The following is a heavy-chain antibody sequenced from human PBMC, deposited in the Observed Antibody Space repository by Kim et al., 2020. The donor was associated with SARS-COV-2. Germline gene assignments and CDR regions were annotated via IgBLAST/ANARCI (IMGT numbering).Heavy chain of an antibody. Sequence: ASVKVSCRTSGYTSTDYYMHWVRQAPGQGLEWMGWINPNSGGTNYAQKFQGRVTMTGDTSIITAYIELSWLRSDDTAVYYCAQENGGKKRFDSWGQGTLVTVSS. D-gene: IGHD1-1*01. CDR3: AQENGGKKRFDS. V-gene: IGHV1-2*02. CDR2: INPNSGGT. CDR1: GYTSTDYY. J-gene: IGHJ4*02.